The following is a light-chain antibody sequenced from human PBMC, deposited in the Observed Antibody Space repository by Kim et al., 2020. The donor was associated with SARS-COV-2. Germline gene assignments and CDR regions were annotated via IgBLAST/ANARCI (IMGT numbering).Light chain of an antibody. V-gene: IGKV1-5*03. Sequence: DIQMTQSPSTLSASVGDRVTITCRASQSILTWLAWYQQKPGKAPKLLIYRASNLESGVPSRFSGSGSGTEFTLTISSLQPDDFATYYCQQYNSYWTFGQGTKVDIK. CDR1: QSILTW. CDR2: RAS. J-gene: IGKJ1*01. CDR3: QQYNSYWT.